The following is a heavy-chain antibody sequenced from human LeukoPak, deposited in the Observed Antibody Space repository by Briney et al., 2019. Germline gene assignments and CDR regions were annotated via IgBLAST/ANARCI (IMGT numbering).Heavy chain of an antibody. CDR3: ARDDGSGTTHYYYGMDV. J-gene: IGHJ6*02. CDR2: ISSSGSTI. CDR1: GFTFSSYE. D-gene: IGHD1-26*01. V-gene: IGHV3-48*03. Sequence: GGSLRLSCAASGFTFSSYEMNWVRQAPGKGLEWVSYISSSGSTIYYADSVKGRFTISRDNAKNSLYLQMNSLRAEGTAVYYCARDDGSGTTHYYYGMDVWGQGTTVTVSS.